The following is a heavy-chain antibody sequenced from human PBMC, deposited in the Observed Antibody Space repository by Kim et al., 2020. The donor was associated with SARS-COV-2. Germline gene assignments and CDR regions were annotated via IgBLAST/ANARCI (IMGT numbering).Heavy chain of an antibody. CDR3: ASYQQLGH. J-gene: IGHJ4*02. D-gene: IGHD6-6*01. CDR2: IVSSGATT. CDR1: GFTFSGYA. V-gene: IGHV3-23*01. Sequence: GGSLRLSCAASGFTFSGYAMSWARQAPGKGLAWVSTIVSSGATTYYADSVKGRFTISSDNSENTLILHMNSMRVEAKAIYYCASYQQLGHWGQGTLVTVS.